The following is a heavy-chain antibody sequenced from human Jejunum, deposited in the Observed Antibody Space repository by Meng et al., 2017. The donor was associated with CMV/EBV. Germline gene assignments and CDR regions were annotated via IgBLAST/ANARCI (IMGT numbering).Heavy chain of an antibody. Sequence: GFMFNNYAMNWVRQAPGRGLEWVSGLSASGGSTYYADSVKGRFTVSRDNSKNTLYLQMNSLGVGDTAVYYCARGREGFWTATPLNYWGRGTLVTVSS. J-gene: IGHJ4*02. V-gene: IGHV3-23*01. CDR1: GFMFNNYA. D-gene: IGHD3/OR15-3a*01. CDR2: LSASGGST. CDR3: ARGREGFWTATPLNY.